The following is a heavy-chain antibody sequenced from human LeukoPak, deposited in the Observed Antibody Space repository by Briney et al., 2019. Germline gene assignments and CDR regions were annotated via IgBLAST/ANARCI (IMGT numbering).Heavy chain of an antibody. CDR1: GYTFTGYY. V-gene: IGHV1-8*03. D-gene: IGHD3-22*01. Sequence: GASVKVSCKASGYTFTGYYMHWVRQATGQGLEWMGWMNPNSGNTGYAQKFQGRVTITRNTSISTAYMELSSLRSEDTAVYYCARMYYYDSSSYQNWFDPWGQGTLVTVSS. CDR2: MNPNSGNT. J-gene: IGHJ5*02. CDR3: ARMYYYDSSSYQNWFDP.